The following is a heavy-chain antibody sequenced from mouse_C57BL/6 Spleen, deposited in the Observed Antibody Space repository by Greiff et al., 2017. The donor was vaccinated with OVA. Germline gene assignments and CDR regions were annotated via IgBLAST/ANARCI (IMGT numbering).Heavy chain of an antibody. CDR2: IYPGSGST. Sequence: QVQLKQPGAELVKPGASVKMSCKASGYTFTSYWITWVKQRPGQGLEWIGDIYPGSGSTNYNEKFKSKATLTVDTSSSTAYMQLSSLTSEDSAVYYCARPTTVVALYYFDDWGQGTTLTVSS. J-gene: IGHJ2*01. V-gene: IGHV1-55*01. CDR1: GYTFTSYW. CDR3: ARPTTVVALYYFDD. D-gene: IGHD1-1*01.